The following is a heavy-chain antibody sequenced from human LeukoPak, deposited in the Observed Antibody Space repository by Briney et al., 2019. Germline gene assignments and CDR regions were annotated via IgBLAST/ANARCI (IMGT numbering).Heavy chain of an antibody. D-gene: IGHD3-16*02. CDR2: ISAYNGNT. Sequence: GASVKVSCKASGYTFTSYGISWVRQAPGQGLEWMGWISAYNGNTNYAQKLQGRVTMTTDTSTSTAYMELRSLRSDDTAVYYRATRLGEFSSRDAFNIWGQGTMVTVSS. CDR1: GYTFTSYG. CDR3: ATRLGEFSSRDAFNI. J-gene: IGHJ3*02. V-gene: IGHV1-18*01.